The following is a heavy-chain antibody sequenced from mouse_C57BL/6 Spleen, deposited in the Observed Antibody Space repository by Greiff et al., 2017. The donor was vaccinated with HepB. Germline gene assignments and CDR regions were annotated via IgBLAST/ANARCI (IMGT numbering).Heavy chain of an antibody. CDR3: ARSVYYDYDPYYFDY. V-gene: IGHV1-69*01. Sequence: QVQLQQSGAELVMPGASVKLSCKASGYTFTSYWMHWVKQRPGQGLEWIGEIDPSDSYTNYNQKFKGKSTLTVDKSSSAAYMQLSSLTSEDSAVYYCARSVYYDYDPYYFDYWGQGTTLTVSS. D-gene: IGHD2-4*01. CDR2: IDPSDSYT. CDR1: GYTFTSYW. J-gene: IGHJ2*01.